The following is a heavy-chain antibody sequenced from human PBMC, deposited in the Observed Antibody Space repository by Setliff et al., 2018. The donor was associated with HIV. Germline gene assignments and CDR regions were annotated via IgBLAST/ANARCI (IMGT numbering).Heavy chain of an antibody. D-gene: IGHD6-6*01. Sequence: AASVKVSCKASGYTFTIYSINWVRQAPGQGLEWMGSISGYNGNTNYAQKFQGRVTMTTDTSTSTAYMELRSLRSDDTAVYYCARGSSSIAAAYPDTFDIWGQGTMVTVSS. CDR2: ISGYNGNT. CDR3: ARGSSSIAAAYPDTFDI. J-gene: IGHJ3*02. CDR1: GYTFTIYS. V-gene: IGHV1-18*01.